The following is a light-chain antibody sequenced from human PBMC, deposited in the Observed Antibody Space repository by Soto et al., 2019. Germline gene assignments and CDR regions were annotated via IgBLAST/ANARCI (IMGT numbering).Light chain of an antibody. CDR1: RSDVGGSDY. CDR2: AVN. J-gene: IGLJ2*01. Sequence: QSVLTQPASVSGSPGQSITISCTGTRSDVGGSDYVSWYQQHPGKVPKLMIYAVNIRPSGVSNRFSGSKSDTTASLTISSLQPEDEAHYYCAAWDDSLNGVVFGGGTKLTVL. CDR3: AAWDDSLNGVV. V-gene: IGLV2-14*01.